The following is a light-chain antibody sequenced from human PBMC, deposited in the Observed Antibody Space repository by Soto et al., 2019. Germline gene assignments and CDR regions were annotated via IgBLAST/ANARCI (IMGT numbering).Light chain of an antibody. CDR3: QSYDNILNGYV. V-gene: IGLV1-40*01. CDR1: TSNIGASYD. J-gene: IGLJ1*01. Sequence: QSVLTQPPSVSGAPGQTVTISCTGSTSNIGASYDVHWYQQLPGSAPKLLIYRDTHRPSGIPNRFSGSRSGTSASLVIFGLQPGDEADYYCQSYDNILNGYVFGTGTKSPS. CDR2: RDT.